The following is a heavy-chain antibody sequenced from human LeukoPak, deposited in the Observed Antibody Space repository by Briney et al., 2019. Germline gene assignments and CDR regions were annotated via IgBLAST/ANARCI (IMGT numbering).Heavy chain of an antibody. CDR3: ARYGSGTYSLDY. D-gene: IGHD3-10*01. V-gene: IGHV4-59*01. CDR1: GGSIRSYY. J-gene: IGHJ4*02. Sequence: SETLSLTCTVSGGSIRSYYWSWIRQPPGKGLEWIGYIHYSGSTSCNPSLKSRVTISVDTFKNQFSLKLSSVTAADTAVYYCARYGSGTYSLDYWGQGTLVTVSS. CDR2: IHYSGST.